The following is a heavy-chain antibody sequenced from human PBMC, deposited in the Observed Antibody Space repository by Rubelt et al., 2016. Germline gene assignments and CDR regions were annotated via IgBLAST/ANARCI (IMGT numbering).Heavy chain of an antibody. CDR2: ISGSGGST. CDR3: ARGGRGGSDGAFDI. J-gene: IGHJ3*02. V-gene: IGHV3-23*01. Sequence: AISGSGGSTYYGDSVKGRFTISRDNSRNTLYLQMNSLGAEDTAVYYCARGGRGGSDGAFDIWGQGTMVTVSS. D-gene: IGHD1-26*01.